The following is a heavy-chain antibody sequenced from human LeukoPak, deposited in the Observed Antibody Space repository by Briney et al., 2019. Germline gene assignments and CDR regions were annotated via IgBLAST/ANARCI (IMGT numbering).Heavy chain of an antibody. CDR3: ARGHHIRGVISY. D-gene: IGHD3-10*01. CDR2: IYYSGST. CDR1: GSSISSYD. Sequence: SSETLSLTCTGPGSSISSYDWSWLRQPPGKGLEWLGYIYYSGSTNYNPSLNSRVTISVDTSKNQFSLKLSSVTAADTAVYYCARGHHIRGVISYWGQGTLVTVSS. V-gene: IGHV4-59*01. J-gene: IGHJ4*02.